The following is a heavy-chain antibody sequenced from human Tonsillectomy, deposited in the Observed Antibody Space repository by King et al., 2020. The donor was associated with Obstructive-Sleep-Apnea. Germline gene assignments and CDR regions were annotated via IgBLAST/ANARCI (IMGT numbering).Heavy chain of an antibody. D-gene: IGHD3-9*01. V-gene: IGHV3-30*18. J-gene: IGHJ4*02. CDR1: GFTFSSYG. Sequence: VQLVESGGGVVQPGRSLRLSCAASGFTFSSYGMHWVRQAPGKGLEWVAVISYDGSNKYYADSVKGRFTISRDNSKNTLYLQMNSLRAEDTAVYYCGKDHVEGDILTGYYPHPFDYWGQGTLVTVSS. CDR2: ISYDGSNK. CDR3: GKDHVEGDILTGYYPHPFDY.